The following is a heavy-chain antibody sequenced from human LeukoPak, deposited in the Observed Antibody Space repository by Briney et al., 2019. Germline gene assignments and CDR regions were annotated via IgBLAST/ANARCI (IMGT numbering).Heavy chain of an antibody. D-gene: IGHD3-22*01. CDR1: GFTFNTYS. CDR2: IDSSGGYM. CDR3: ARDDTHYGSSGSFYDAFDI. V-gene: IGHV3-21*01. J-gene: IGHJ3*02. Sequence: PGGSLRLSCEASGFTFNTYSMNWARQAPGKGLEWVSSIDSSGGYMFYADSVKGRFTISRDNAKNSLYLQMNSLRAEDTAVYYCARDDTHYGSSGSFYDAFDIWGQGTMVTVSS.